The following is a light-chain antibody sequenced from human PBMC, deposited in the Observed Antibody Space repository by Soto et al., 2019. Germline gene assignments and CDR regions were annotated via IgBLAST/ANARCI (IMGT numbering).Light chain of an antibody. J-gene: IGKJ2*01. Sequence: DIKMTQSPSTLSASVGDRVTIPCRASQSISSWLVWYQQKPGKAPKLLIYKASSLDSGVPSRVSGSGSGTAFTLTISSLQPDDFATYYCQPYNSYSMSSFGQGNKLELK. CDR3: QPYNSYSMSS. V-gene: IGKV1-5*03. CDR1: QSISSW. CDR2: KAS.